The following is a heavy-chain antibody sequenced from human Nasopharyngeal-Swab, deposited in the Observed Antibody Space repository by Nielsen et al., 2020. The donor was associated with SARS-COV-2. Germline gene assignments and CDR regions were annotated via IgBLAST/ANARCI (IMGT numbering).Heavy chain of an antibody. V-gene: IGHV4-59*11. CDR2: ISHNSGT. Sequence: SETLSLTCTVSGVSITSQYWSWIRQPPGKGLEWIGYISHNSGTSYNPSLKSRVTMFMDTSKNQFSLRLTSVTAADTAVYYCAKEGATGWFGPCGQGTLVTVSS. CDR1: GVSITSQY. CDR3: AKEGATGWFGP. J-gene: IGHJ5*02.